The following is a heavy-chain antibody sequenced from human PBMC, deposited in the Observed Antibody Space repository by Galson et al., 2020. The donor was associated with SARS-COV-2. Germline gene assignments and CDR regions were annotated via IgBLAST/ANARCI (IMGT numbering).Heavy chain of an antibody. V-gene: IGHV3-33*01. CDR3: ARESGQSTSWVEYYFDY. CDR1: GFTFSSYG. CDR2: IWYDGSNK. J-gene: IGHJ4*02. D-gene: IGHD2-2*01. Sequence: GGSLRLSCAASGFTFSSYGMHWVRQAPGKGLEWVAVIWYDGSNKYYADSVKGRFTISRDNSKNTLYLQMNSLRAEDTAVYYCARESGQSTSWVEYYFDYWGQGTLVTVSA.